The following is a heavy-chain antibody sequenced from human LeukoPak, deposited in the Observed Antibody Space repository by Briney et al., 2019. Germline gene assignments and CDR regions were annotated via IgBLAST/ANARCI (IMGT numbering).Heavy chain of an antibody. CDR1: GGSISSYY. J-gene: IGHJ4*02. Sequence: SETLSLTCTVSGGSISSYYWSWIPQPPGGGLEWLGYIYYSGRTNYNPSLKSRVTISVDTSKNQFSLKLSSVTAADTAVYYCARHSGDIVVVPAAPLYYWGQGTLVTVSS. CDR3: ARHSGDIVVVPAAPLYY. D-gene: IGHD2-2*01. CDR2: IYYSGRT. V-gene: IGHV4-59*08.